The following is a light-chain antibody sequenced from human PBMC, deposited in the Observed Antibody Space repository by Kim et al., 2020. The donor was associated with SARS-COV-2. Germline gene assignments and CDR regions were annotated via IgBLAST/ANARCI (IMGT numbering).Light chain of an antibody. CDR3: QQSSGTPPT. V-gene: IGKV1-39*01. Sequence: SASAGDRVTITCRSSRSINKYLNWYQQKLGKAPKLLITAASSLQSGVPSRFSGSGSGTDFTLTISSLQPEDFATYYCQQSSGTPPTFGQGTKLEI. J-gene: IGKJ2*01. CDR2: AAS. CDR1: RSINKY.